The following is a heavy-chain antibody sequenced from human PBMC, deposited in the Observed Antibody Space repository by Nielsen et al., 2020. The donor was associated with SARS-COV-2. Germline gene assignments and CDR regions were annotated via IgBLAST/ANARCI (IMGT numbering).Heavy chain of an antibody. D-gene: IGHD4-17*01. Sequence: GGSLRLSCSASGFTFSSYAMSWVRQAPGKGLEWVSSISGSGGSTYYADSVKGRFTISGDNSKTTLYLQVNSLRADDTAVYYCARQGGDHDIDYWGQGTLVTVSS. CDR2: ISGSGGST. J-gene: IGHJ4*02. CDR3: ARQGGDHDIDY. V-gene: IGHV3-23*01. CDR1: GFTFSSYA.